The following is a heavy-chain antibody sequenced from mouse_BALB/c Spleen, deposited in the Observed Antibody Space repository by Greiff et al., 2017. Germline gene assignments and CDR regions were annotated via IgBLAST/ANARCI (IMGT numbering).Heavy chain of an antibody. CDR3: TRDLAY. CDR2: ISSGGSYT. CDR1: GFTFSSYT. V-gene: IGHV5-6-4*01. Sequence: EVQRVESGGDLVKPGGSLKLSCAASGFTFSSYTMSWVRQTPEKRLEWVATISSGGSYTYYPDSVKGRFTISRDNAKNTLYLQMSSLKSEDTAMYYCTRDLAYWGQGTLVTVSA. J-gene: IGHJ3*01.